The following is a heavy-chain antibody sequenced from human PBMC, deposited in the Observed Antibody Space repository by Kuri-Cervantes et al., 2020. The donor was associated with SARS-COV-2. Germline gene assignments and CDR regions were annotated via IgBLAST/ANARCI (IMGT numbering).Heavy chain of an antibody. D-gene: IGHD3-3*01. V-gene: IGHV3-23*01. Sequence: GGSLRLSCAASGFTFSSYAMSWVRQAPGKRLEWVSAISGSGGSTYYADSVKGRSTISRDNSKNTLYLQMNSLRAEDTAVYYCAKDPYDFWSGYYLYYFDYWGQGTLVTVSS. CDR1: GFTFSSYA. CDR2: ISGSGGST. CDR3: AKDPYDFWSGYYLYYFDY. J-gene: IGHJ4*02.